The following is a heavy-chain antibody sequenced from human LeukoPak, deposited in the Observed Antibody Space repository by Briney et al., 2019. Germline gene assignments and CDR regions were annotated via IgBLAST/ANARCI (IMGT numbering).Heavy chain of an antibody. CDR2: ISYDGSNK. CDR1: GFTFSSYA. CDR3: ARATDTAMVSFDY. D-gene: IGHD5-18*01. V-gene: IGHV3-30-3*01. Sequence: GGSLRLSCAASGFTFSSYAMHWVRQAPGKGLEWVAVISYDGSNKYYADSVKGRFTISRDSSKNTLYLQMNSLRAEDTAVYYCARATDTAMVSFDYWGQGTLVTVSS. J-gene: IGHJ4*02.